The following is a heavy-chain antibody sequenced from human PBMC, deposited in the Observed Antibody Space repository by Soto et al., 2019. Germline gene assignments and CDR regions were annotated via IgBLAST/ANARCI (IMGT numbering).Heavy chain of an antibody. Sequence: GGSLRLSCAASGFTVSSNYMSWVRQAPGKGLEWVSVIYSGGSTYYADSVKGRFTISRDNSKNTLYLQMNSLRAEDTAVYYCASRLAAGSPYYYYYGMDVWGQGTTVTVSS. J-gene: IGHJ6*02. D-gene: IGHD6-13*01. CDR3: ASRLAAGSPYYYYYGMDV. CDR2: IYSGGST. V-gene: IGHV3-53*01. CDR1: GFTVSSNY.